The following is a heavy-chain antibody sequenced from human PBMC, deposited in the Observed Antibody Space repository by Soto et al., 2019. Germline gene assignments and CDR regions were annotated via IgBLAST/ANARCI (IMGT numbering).Heavy chain of an antibody. V-gene: IGHV4-31*03. D-gene: IGHD2-15*01. J-gene: IGHJ5*02. Sequence: PSETLSLTCTVSGGSISSGGYYWSWIRQHPGKGLEWIGYIYYSGSTYYKPSLKSRVTISVDTSKNQFSLKLSSVTAADTAVYYCAIDFGNCSGGSCYSRWFDPWGQGTLVTVSS. CDR1: GGSISSGGYY. CDR3: AIDFGNCSGGSCYSRWFDP. CDR2: IYYSGST.